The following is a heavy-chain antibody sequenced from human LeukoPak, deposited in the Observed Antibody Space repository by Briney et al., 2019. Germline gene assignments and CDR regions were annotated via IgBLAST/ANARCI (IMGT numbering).Heavy chain of an antibody. CDR2: INPNSGDT. Sequence: GASVKVSCKASGYTFIVYHMHWVRQAPGQGLERMGWINPNSGDTNFAQKFQGRVTMTRDTSISTVYMELSRLTSDDTAVYYCARADWSMLEYWGQGTLVTVSS. CDR1: GYTFIVYH. V-gene: IGHV1-2*02. D-gene: IGHD1-1*01. J-gene: IGHJ4*02. CDR3: ARADWSMLEY.